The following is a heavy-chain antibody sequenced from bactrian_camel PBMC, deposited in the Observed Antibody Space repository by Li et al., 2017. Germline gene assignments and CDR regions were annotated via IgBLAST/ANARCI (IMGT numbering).Heavy chain of an antibody. Sequence: HVQLVESGGGSVQAGGSLSLSCAASGLVFSSYYMSWVRQAPGKGLEWVASICTHGYQTYYSESVQGRFTISRDNAKKMVYLQVSGLKHEDTALYYCVTSDYALDEYMYWGQGTQVTVS. CDR3: VTSDYALDEYMY. D-gene: IGHD4*01. J-gene: IGHJ4*01. CDR1: GLVFSSYY. V-gene: IGHV3-2*01. CDR2: ICTHGYQT.